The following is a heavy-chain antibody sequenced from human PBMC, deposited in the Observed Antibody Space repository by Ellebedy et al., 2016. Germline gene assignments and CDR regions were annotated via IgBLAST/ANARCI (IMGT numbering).Heavy chain of an antibody. J-gene: IGHJ4*02. CDR1: GYTFSSYG. Sequence: ASVKVSCKASGYTFSSYGITWVRQAPGQGLEWMGWISTYNGDTNYAQKLQGRVTMTTDTSTSTAYMELRSLRSDDTAVYYCARSLPWDTAMIGPQYYFESWGQGTLVSVSP. CDR3: ARSLPWDTAMIGPQYYFES. V-gene: IGHV1-18*01. D-gene: IGHD5-18*01. CDR2: ISTYNGDT.